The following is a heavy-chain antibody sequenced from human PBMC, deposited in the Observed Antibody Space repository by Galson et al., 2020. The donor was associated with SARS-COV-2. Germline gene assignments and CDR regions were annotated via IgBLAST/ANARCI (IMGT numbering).Heavy chain of an antibody. V-gene: IGHV2-5*02. CDR3: AHKPPGGPVADAFDV. CDR1: GFSLSDTGVG. D-gene: IGHD3-10*01. Sequence: KMSGPTLVKPTQTLTLTCNFSGFSLSDTGVGVGWIRQPPGQALEWLAPVYWDDEKRYRPSLKSRLTITKDTSKNQVVLTMANMDPVGTGTYYCAHKPPGGPVADAFDVGGRGTLVTVSS. CDR2: VYWDDEK. J-gene: IGHJ3*01.